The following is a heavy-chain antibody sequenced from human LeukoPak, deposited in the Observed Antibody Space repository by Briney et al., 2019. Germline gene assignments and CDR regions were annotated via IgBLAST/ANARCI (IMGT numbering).Heavy chain of an antibody. CDR3: ARASSPSLHMDV. V-gene: IGHV1-18*01. CDR2: ISAYNGNT. J-gene: IGHJ6*03. Sequence: ASVKVSCKASGYTFTSYGISWVRRAPGQGLEWLGWISAYNGNTNYAQKLQGRVTMTTDTSTSTAYMELRSLRSDDTAVYYCARASSPSLHMDVWGKGTTVTVSS. CDR1: GYTFTSYG.